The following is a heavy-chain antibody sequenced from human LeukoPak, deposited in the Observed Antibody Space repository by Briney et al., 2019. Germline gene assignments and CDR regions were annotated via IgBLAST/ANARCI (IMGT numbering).Heavy chain of an antibody. CDR1: GASVTSGGYY. D-gene: IGHD3-16*01. CDR2: IYKSGSS. J-gene: IGHJ4*02. V-gene: IGHV4-39*07. Sequence: SETLSLTCSVSGASVTSGGYYWAWIRPPPGGRPEYLGSIYKSGSSYYNPSLNRRVSTSLETSKNQFSLRVTSVTAAATAVYFCAMTICLYGRSRFDFWGQGILVTVSS. CDR3: AMTICLYGRSRFDF.